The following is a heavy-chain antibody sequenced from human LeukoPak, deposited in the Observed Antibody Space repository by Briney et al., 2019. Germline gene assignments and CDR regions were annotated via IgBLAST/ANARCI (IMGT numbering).Heavy chain of an antibody. V-gene: IGHV1-2*02. Sequence: GASVKVSCKASGYTFTGYYMHWVRQAPGQGLEWMGWINPNSGGTNYAQKFQGRVTMTRDTSISTAYMELSRLRSDDTAVYYCARANGDYDYWFDPWGQGTLVTVSS. CDR2: INPNSGGT. D-gene: IGHD4-17*01. CDR1: GYTFTGYY. J-gene: IGHJ5*02. CDR3: ARANGDYDYWFDP.